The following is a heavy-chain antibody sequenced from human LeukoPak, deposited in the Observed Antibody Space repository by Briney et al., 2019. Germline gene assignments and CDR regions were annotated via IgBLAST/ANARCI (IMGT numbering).Heavy chain of an antibody. D-gene: IGHD6-13*01. CDR1: GFTFSSYW. CDR2: IKQDGSEK. Sequence: GGSLRLSCAASGFTFSSYWIRWVRQAPGKGREWVANIKQDGSEKYYEDSLKGRFTISRDNAKTSLYLQMNSLRAEDTAVYYCARENIAALDYWGQGTLVTVSS. V-gene: IGHV3-7*01. J-gene: IGHJ4*02. CDR3: ARENIAALDY.